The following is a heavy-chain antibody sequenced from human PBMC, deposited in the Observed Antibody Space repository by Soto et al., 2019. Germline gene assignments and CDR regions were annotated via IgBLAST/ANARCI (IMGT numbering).Heavy chain of an antibody. CDR2: ISGSGGST. CDR3: AKHWGSGWWWDRGMDV. D-gene: IGHD6-19*01. J-gene: IGHJ6*02. Sequence: EVQLLESGGGLVQPGGSLRLSCAASGFTFSSYAMSWVRQAPGKGLEWVSAISGSGGSTYYADSVKGRFTISRDNSKNTMYLQMNSLRAEDKAVYYCAKHWGSGWWWDRGMDVWGQGTTVTVSS. V-gene: IGHV3-23*01. CDR1: GFTFSSYA.